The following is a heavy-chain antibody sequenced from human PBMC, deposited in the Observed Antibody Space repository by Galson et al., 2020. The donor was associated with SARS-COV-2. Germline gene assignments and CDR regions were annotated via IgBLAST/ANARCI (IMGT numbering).Heavy chain of an antibody. J-gene: IGHJ6*02. CDR2: SGGST. CDR3: AKDVPSSYYYDSSGYPPETGGMDV. D-gene: IGHD3-22*01. V-gene: IGHV3-23*01. Sequence: SGGSTYYADSVKGRFTISRDNSKNTLYLQMNSLRAEDTAVYYCAKDVPSSYYYDSSGYPPETGGMDVWGQGTTVTVSS.